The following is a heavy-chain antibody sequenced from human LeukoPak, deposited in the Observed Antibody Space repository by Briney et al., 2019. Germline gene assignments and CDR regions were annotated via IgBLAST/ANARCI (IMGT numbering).Heavy chain of an antibody. Sequence: GASGKVSCKASGYTFTSYDINWVRQATGQGLEWMGWMNPNSGNTGYAQKFQGRVTMTRNTSISTAYMELSSLRSDDTAVYYCARAGGYYYFWSGYYSHYWSQGTLVTVSS. CDR3: ARAGGYYYFWSGYYSHY. CDR2: MNPNSGNT. J-gene: IGHJ4*02. D-gene: IGHD3-3*01. V-gene: IGHV1-8*01. CDR1: GYTFTSYD.